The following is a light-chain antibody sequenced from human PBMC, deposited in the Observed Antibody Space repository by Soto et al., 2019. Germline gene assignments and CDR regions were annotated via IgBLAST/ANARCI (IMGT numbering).Light chain of an antibody. CDR3: QQYNNWLYT. J-gene: IGKJ2*01. CDR1: QSVSSN. Sequence: EIVMTQSPATLSVSPGERATLSCRASQSVSSNLAWYQQKPGQAPRLRIYGASTRATGIPARFSGSGSGTEFTLTISGLQSEDFAVYYCQQYNNWLYTFGQGTKLEIK. V-gene: IGKV3-15*01. CDR2: GAS.